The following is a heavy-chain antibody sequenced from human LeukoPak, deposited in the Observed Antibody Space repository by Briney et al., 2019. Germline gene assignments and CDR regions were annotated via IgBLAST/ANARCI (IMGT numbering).Heavy chain of an antibody. CDR1: GFTFSSYA. D-gene: IGHD2-15*01. J-gene: IGHJ4*02. CDR3: AKDGSRSRGYFDY. V-gene: IGHV3-30*04. CDR2: ISYDGSNK. Sequence: GGSLRLSCAASGFTFSSYAMHWVRQAPGKGLEWVAVISYDGSNKYYADSVKGRSTISRDNSKNTLYLQMNSLRAEDTAVYYRAKDGSRSRGYFDYWGQGTLVTVSS.